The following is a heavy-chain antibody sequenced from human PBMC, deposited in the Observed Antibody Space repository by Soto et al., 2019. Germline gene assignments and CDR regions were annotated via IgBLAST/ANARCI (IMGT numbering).Heavy chain of an antibody. CDR3: ARGSSVDY. CDR1: GGSFSGYY. CDR2: INHSGST. Sequence: QVQLQQWGAGLLKPSETLSLTCAVYGGSFSGYYWSWIRQPPGKGLEWIGEINHSGSTNYNPSLKSRVTISVDTSKNPFSLKLSSVTAADTAVYYCARGSSVDYWGQGTLVTVSS. V-gene: IGHV4-34*01. J-gene: IGHJ4*02.